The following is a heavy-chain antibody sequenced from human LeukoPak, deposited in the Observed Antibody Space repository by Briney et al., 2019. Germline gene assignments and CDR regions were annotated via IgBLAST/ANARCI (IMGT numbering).Heavy chain of an antibody. CDR3: ARLRANHYGMEV. CDR2: IYPDDSDT. V-gene: IGHV5-51*01. Sequence: GESLKISCKGSGYSFTTYWIGWVRQMPGKGLEWVGIIYPDDSDTRYSPSLQGQVTISADKSINTAYLQWSTRKASDTAMYYCARLRANHYGMEVWGEGTTVTVSS. J-gene: IGHJ6*04. CDR1: GYSFTTYW. D-gene: IGHD4/OR15-4a*01.